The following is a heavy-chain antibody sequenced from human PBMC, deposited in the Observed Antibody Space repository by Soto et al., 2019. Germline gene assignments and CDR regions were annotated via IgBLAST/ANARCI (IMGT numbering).Heavy chain of an antibody. J-gene: IGHJ4*02. CDR2: IYYSGST. Sequence: TVSGGSISSGGYYWSWIRQHPGKGLEWIGYIYYSGSTYYNPSLKSRVTISVGTSKNQFSLKLSSVTAADTAVYYCARGGHFDWSLGWGQGTLVTVSS. V-gene: IGHV4-31*03. CDR1: GGSISSGGYY. CDR3: ARGGHFDWSLG. D-gene: IGHD3-9*01.